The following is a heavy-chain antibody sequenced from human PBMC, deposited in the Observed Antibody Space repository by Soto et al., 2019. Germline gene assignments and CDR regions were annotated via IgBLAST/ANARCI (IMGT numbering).Heavy chain of an antibody. CDR3: AKDGRVTIFGVVLYYYYYYMDV. D-gene: IGHD3-3*01. CDR1: GFTFSSYG. J-gene: IGHJ6*03. V-gene: IGHV3-30*18. CDR2: ISYDGSKK. Sequence: QVQLVESGGGVVQPGRSLRLSCAASGFTFSSYGIHWVRQAPGKGLEWVAVISYDGSKKYYADSVKGRFTISRDNSKNTLYLQMNSLRAEDTAVYYCAKDGRVTIFGVVLYYYYYYMDVWGKGTTVTVSS.